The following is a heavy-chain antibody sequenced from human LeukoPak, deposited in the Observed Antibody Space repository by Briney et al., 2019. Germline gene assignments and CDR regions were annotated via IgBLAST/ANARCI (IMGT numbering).Heavy chain of an antibody. D-gene: IGHD2-2*02. CDR2: ISYDGSNK. Sequence: PGGSLRLSCAASGFTFSSYAMHWVRQAPGKGLEWVAVISYDGSNKYYADSVKGRFTISRDNSKNTLYLQMNSLRAEDTAVYYCAIVSTAIPIPFDPWGQGTLVTVSS. V-gene: IGHV3-30*04. CDR3: AIVSTAIPIPFDP. J-gene: IGHJ5*02. CDR1: GFTFSSYA.